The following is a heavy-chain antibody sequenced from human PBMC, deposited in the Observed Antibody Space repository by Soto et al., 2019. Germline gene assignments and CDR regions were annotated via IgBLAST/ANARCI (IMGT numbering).Heavy chain of an antibody. CDR2: ISYTGST. CDR3: SEENNCRGWFPF. CDR1: GGSVSNEGYY. J-gene: IGHJ4*02. Sequence: SETLSLTCTVSGGSVSNEGYYWSRIRQTPGKGLEWIGYISYTGSTDYNPSLKSRVTISVDTSNNQFSLKLSSVTAADTAVYYCSEENNCRGWFPFRGQGTLDTGSS. V-gene: IGHV4-61*08. D-gene: IGHD1-20*01.